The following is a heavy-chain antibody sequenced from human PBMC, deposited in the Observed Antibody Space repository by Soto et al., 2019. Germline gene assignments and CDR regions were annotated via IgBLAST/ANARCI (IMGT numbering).Heavy chain of an antibody. CDR2: ISGGGGGST. Sequence: GGSLRLSCAASGFTFSSYSMTWVRQAPGKGLEWVSTISGGGGGSTYYADSVKGRFTISRDNSKNTLYLQMNSLRAEDTAVYYCARYFRLSPSSSWYVEVLSGGMDVWGQGTTVTVSS. V-gene: IGHV3-23*01. D-gene: IGHD6-13*01. CDR3: ARYFRLSPSSSWYVEVLSGGMDV. J-gene: IGHJ6*02. CDR1: GFTFSSYS.